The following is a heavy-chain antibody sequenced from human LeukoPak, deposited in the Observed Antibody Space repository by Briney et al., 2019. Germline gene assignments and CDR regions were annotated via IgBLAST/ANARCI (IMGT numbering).Heavy chain of an antibody. CDR2: ISSSSSYI. D-gene: IGHD1-26*01. Sequence: GGSLRLSCAASGFTFSSYSMNWVRQAPGEGLEWVSSISSSSSYIYYADSVKGRFTISRDHANNSLYLQLNSLRAEDTAVYCCARVGSGSGYWGQGTLVTVSS. CDR1: GFTFSSYS. V-gene: IGHV3-21*01. CDR3: ARVGSGSGY. J-gene: IGHJ4*02.